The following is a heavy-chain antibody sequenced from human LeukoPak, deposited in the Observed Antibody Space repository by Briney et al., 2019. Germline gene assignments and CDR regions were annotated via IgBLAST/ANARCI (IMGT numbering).Heavy chain of an antibody. CDR3: TTAAGYNYGQY. CDR2: LYIGGNT. V-gene: IGHV3-23*05. Sequence: GGSLRLSCAASGFTFSGYAMTWVRQAPGKGLEWVSALYIGGNTYYADSVRGRFTISRDNSKNTLYLQMNSLRAEDTAIYYCTTAAGYNYGQYWGQGTLVTVSS. CDR1: GFTFSGYA. D-gene: IGHD5-18*01. J-gene: IGHJ4*02.